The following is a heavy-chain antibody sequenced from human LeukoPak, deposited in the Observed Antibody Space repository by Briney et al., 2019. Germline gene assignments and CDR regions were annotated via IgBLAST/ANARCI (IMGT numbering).Heavy chain of an antibody. V-gene: IGHV4-39*01. Sequence: PSETLSLTCTVSGGSISSSSYYWGWIRQPPGKGLEWIGSIYYSGSTYYNPSLKSRVTISVDTSKNQFSLKLSSVTAADTAVYYCARQAPYDFAEAFDIWGQGTMVTVPS. J-gene: IGHJ3*02. CDR3: ARQAPYDFAEAFDI. CDR1: GGSISSSSYY. CDR2: IYYSGST. D-gene: IGHD3-3*01.